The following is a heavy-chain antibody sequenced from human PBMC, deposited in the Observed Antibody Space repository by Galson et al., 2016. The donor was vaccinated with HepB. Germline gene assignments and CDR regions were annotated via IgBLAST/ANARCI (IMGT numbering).Heavy chain of an antibody. CDR1: GFSLSTNGVS. CDR3: AYRRRHETKSWYFPYDP. J-gene: IGHJ5*02. D-gene: IGHD6-13*01. V-gene: IGHV2-5*02. Sequence: PALVKPTQTLTLTCTFSGFSLSTNGVSVGWIRQSPGGALEWLAIIYWDDDKRYSPSLTSRLTISKDTSKDQVVLTMTNMDPVDKTTYYCAYRRRHETKSWYFPYDPLGRGALVTVS. CDR2: IYWDDDK.